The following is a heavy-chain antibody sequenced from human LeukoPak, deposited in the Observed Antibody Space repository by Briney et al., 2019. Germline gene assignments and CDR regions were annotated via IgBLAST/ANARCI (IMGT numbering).Heavy chain of an antibody. CDR2: INHSGGT. Sequence: SETLSLTCAVYGGSFNGYYWTWIRQPPGKGLEWIGEINHSGGTDYNPSLKSRVTMSVDTSKNQFSLKLSSVTAADTAVYYCAREALMNVVVPAAIRYYYYGMDVWGQGTTVTVSS. D-gene: IGHD2-2*02. J-gene: IGHJ6*02. CDR1: GGSFNGYY. V-gene: IGHV4-34*01. CDR3: AREALMNVVVPAAIRYYYYGMDV.